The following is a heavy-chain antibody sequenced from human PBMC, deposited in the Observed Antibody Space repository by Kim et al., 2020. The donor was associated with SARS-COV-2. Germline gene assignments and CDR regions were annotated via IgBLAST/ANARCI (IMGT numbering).Heavy chain of an antibody. CDR1: GYTFTSYD. J-gene: IGHJ6*03. Sequence: ASVKVSCKASGYTFTSYDINWVRQATGQGLEWMGWMNPNSGNTGYAQKFQGRVTMTRNTSISTAYMELSSLRSEDTAVYYCARGLKVATIFHYYYNMDVWGKGTTVTVSS. V-gene: IGHV1-8*01. CDR2: MNPNSGNT. D-gene: IGHD5-12*01. CDR3: ARGLKVATIFHYYYNMDV.